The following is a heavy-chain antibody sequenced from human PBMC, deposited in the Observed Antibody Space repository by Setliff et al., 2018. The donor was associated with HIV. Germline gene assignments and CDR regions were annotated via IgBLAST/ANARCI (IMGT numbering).Heavy chain of an antibody. D-gene: IGHD3-10*01. Sequence: PGGSLRLSCGASGFSFGNHWMYWVRQAPGKGLEWVSFIHSSSSTYYADSVKGRFTISRDNSKNTLYLQMNSLRAEDTAVYYCARDETSFGEPVNAFDIWGQGTMVTVSS. V-gene: IGHV3-53*01. CDR1: GFSFGNHW. CDR3: ARDETSFGEPVNAFDI. J-gene: IGHJ3*02. CDR2: IHSSSST.